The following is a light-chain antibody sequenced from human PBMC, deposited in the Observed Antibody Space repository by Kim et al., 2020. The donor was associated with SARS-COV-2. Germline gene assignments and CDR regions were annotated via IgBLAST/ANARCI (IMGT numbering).Light chain of an antibody. CDR1: KLGDRY. Sequence: SYELTQPPSVSVSPGQTASISCSGDKLGDRYACWYQQKPGQSPVLVIYQDSKRPSGIPERFSGSNSGNTATLTISGTQAMVEADYYCQAWDSNTVIFGGG. CDR3: QAWDSNTVI. V-gene: IGLV3-1*01. J-gene: IGLJ2*01. CDR2: QDS.